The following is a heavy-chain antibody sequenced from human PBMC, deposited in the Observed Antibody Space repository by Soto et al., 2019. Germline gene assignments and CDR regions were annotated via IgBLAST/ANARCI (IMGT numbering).Heavy chain of an antibody. CDR2: IYWNDDK. Sequence: QITLKESGPTLVKPTQTLTLTCTFPGFSRSTSGLCVAWIRQRSVKALQWHALIYWNDDKRYSLSLKSRLTITKNTSNQQVVLTTTDMDPVDTATYFAAHRPPSGRDYWGQGNVVTVAS. J-gene: IGHJ4*02. V-gene: IGHV2-5*01. CDR1: GFSRSTSGLC. CDR3: AHRPPSGRDY. D-gene: IGHD3-16*01.